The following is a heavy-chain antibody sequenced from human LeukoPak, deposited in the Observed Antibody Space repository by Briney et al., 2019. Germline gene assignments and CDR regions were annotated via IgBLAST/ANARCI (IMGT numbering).Heavy chain of an antibody. D-gene: IGHD3-22*01. J-gene: IGHJ3*02. CDR3: ARIADFVPVNRVYYDSSGYYLAFDI. CDR2: IIPIFGTA. V-gene: IGHV1-69*05. Sequence: SVKVSCKASGGTFSSYAISWVRQAPGQGLEWMGGIIPIFGTANYAQKFQGRVTITTDESTSTAYMELSNLRSEDTAVYYCARIADFVPVNRVYYDSSGYYLAFDIWGQGTMVTVSS. CDR1: GGTFSSYA.